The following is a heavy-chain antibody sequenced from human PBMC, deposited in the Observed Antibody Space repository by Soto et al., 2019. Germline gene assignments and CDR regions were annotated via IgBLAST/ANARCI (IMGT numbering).Heavy chain of an antibody. D-gene: IGHD1-26*01. CDR3: ARIRGSGSYSSAYYYGMDV. J-gene: IGHJ6*02. Sequence: SGPTLVNPTQTLTLTCTFSGFSLSTSGMCVSWIRQPPGKPLEWLARIDWDDDKYYSTSLKTRLTISKDTSKNQVVLTMTNMDPEDTATYYCARIRGSGSYSSAYYYGMDVWGQGTTVTVSS. V-gene: IGHV2-70*11. CDR1: GFSLSTSGMC. CDR2: IDWDDDK.